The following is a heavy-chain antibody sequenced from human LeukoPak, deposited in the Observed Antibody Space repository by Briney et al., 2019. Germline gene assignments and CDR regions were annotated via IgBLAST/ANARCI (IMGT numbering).Heavy chain of an antibody. CDR2: INHSGST. V-gene: IGHV4-34*01. CDR1: GGSFSGYY. Sequence: SETLSLTCAVYGGSFSGYYWSWIRQPPGKGLEWIGEINHSGSTNYNPSRKSRVTISVDPSNNHVAMNLSSVTAADTAVYYCARGIKRYTIFGVVSLVRYFDYWGQGTLVTVSS. CDR3: ARGIKRYTIFGVVSLVRYFDY. J-gene: IGHJ4*02. D-gene: IGHD3-3*01.